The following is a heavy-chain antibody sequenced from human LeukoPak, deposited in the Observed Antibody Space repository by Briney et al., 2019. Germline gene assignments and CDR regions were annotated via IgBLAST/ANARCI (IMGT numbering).Heavy chain of an antibody. CDR2: ISGSGDGT. CDR1: GFTFSSYA. V-gene: IGHV3-23*01. CDR3: ASTGGYGSGTYDYYYFGMDV. Sequence: GGSLRLSCAASGFTFSSYAMSWVRQAPGKGLEWLSAISGSGDGTHYADSVKGRFTISRDNAKNSLYLQMNSLRAEDTAVYYCASTGGYGSGTYDYYYFGMDVWGQGTTVTVSS. J-gene: IGHJ6*02. D-gene: IGHD3-10*01.